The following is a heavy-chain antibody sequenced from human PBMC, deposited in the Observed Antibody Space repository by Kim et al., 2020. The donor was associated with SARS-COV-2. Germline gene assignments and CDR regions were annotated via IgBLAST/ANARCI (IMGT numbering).Heavy chain of an antibody. CDR1: GGSVSSANHY. Sequence: SETLSLTCSVSGGSVSSANHYWSWIRQSPGKGLEWIGYFYYTGSTNYNPSLKSRGTISVDTSKNQFSLRLRSVTAADAAVYFCARGLVVVTANNNYFYGVDVWGQGTSVTVSS. CDR2: FYYTGST. CDR3: ARGLVVVTANNNYFYGVDV. D-gene: IGHD2-21*02. J-gene: IGHJ6*02. V-gene: IGHV4-61*01.